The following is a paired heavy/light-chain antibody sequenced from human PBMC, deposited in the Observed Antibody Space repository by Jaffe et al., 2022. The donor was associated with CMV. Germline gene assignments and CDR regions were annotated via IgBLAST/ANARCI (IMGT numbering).Light chain of an antibody. V-gene: IGKV2-29*02. CDR2: EVS. J-gene: IGKJ1*01. Sequence: DIVMTQTPLSLSVTPGQPASISCKSSQSLLFGDGKTYLFWYLQKPGQSPQLLIYEVSRRFSGVPDRFSGSGSGTDFTLQISRVEAEDVGVYYCMQGIHFRTFGQGTKVEIK. CDR3: MQGIHFRT. CDR1: QSLLFGDGKTY.
Heavy chain of an antibody. Sequence: QITLKESGPTLVKPTQTLTLTCSFSGFSLSTTGMGVGWIRQPPGKALECLALIYWNDDKEYSPSLKSRLTITKDTSKNQVVLTMTNMDPVDTASYYCAHESRYIYGPVFDYWGQGTLVTVSS. CDR3: AHESRYIYGPVFDY. CDR1: GFSLSTTGMG. V-gene: IGHV2-5*01. D-gene: IGHD5-18*01. J-gene: IGHJ4*02. CDR2: IYWNDDK.